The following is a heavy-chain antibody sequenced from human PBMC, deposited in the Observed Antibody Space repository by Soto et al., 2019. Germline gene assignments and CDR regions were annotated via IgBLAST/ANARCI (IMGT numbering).Heavy chain of an antibody. Sequence: QVQLVESVGGVVQPGTSLRVSCVGSGFTFRSYVIHWVRQAPGKGLEWVALTSYDGSDKYYGDSVRGRFTISRDNSRNTVDLQMDNLRLEDTALYYCARWGTTGGLAVWGQGTLVSV. V-gene: IGHV3-30*19. CDR3: ARWGTTGGLAV. CDR1: GFTFRSYV. CDR2: TSYDGSDK. J-gene: IGHJ1*01. D-gene: IGHD3-16*01.